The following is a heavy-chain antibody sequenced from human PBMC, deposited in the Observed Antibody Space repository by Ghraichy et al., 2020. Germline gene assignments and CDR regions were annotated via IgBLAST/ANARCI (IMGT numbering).Heavy chain of an antibody. D-gene: IGHD5-12*01. CDR2: ISYDGSNK. J-gene: IGHJ4*02. CDR3: ARGPEFYSGYDAFDY. CDR1: GFTFSSYA. V-gene: IGHV3-30*04. Sequence: GESLNISCAASGFTFSSYAMHWVRQAPGKGLEWVAVISYDGSNKYYADSVKGRFTISRDNSKNTLYLQMNSLRAEDTAVYYCARGPEFYSGYDAFDYWGQGTLVTVSS.